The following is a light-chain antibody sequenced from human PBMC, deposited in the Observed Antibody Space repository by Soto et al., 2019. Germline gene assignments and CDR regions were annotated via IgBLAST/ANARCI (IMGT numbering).Light chain of an antibody. CDR3: QQYGSSPSIT. CDR1: QSVSSKN. Sequence: EIVLTQSPGTLSLSPGERATLSCSASQSVSSKNLAWYQLKPGQAPRLLIYGASSRATGIPDRFSGRGSGTDFTLTISRLEPEDFAVYYCQQYGSSPSITCGQGTRREI. V-gene: IGKV3-20*01. CDR2: GAS. J-gene: IGKJ5*01.